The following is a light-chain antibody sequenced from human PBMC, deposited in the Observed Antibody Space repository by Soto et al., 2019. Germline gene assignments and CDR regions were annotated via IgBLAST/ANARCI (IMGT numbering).Light chain of an antibody. CDR1: SSNIGSNT. CDR2: SNN. V-gene: IGLV1-44*01. J-gene: IGLJ1*01. Sequence: VLTQPPSASGTPGQRVTISCSGSSSNIGSNTVNWYQQLPGTAPKLLIYSNNQRPSGVPDRFSGSKSGTSASLAISGLQSEDEADYYCAAWDDSLGYVFGTGTKVTVL. CDR3: AAWDDSLGYV.